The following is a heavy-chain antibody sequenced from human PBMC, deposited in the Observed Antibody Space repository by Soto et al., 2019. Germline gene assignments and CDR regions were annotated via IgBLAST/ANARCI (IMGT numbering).Heavy chain of an antibody. D-gene: IGHD2-15*01. CDR3: AHLVLAGLTYYFDD. J-gene: IGHJ4*02. V-gene: IGHV2-5*02. Sequence: QITLKESGPTRVKPTQTLTLTCTFSGFSLSTSGVGVGWIRQPPGKALEWLAFIYWDDDKRYSPSLKSILTITKDTSKTQVVLAMTNIDPVDTGTYYCAHLVLAGLTYYFDDWGQGTLVTVSS. CDR1: GFSLSTSGVG. CDR2: IYWDDDK.